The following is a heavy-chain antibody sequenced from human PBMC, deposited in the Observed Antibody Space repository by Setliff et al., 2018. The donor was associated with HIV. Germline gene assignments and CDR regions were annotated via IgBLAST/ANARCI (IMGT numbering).Heavy chain of an antibody. CDR2: IYSSGST. CDR1: GGSISGRY. D-gene: IGHD1-1*01. J-gene: IGHJ4*02. V-gene: IGHV4-4*09. CDR3: ARRYHDASGFYNS. Sequence: PSETLSLTCTVSGGSISGRYWSWIRQPPGRGLEWIGYIYSSGSTNFNPPLQSRVTISVDTSKNQFSLKLTSVTAADTAVYYCARRYHDASGFYNSWGQGVLVTVSS.